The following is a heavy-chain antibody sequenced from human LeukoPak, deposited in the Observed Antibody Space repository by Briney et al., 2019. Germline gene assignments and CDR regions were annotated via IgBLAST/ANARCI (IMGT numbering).Heavy chain of an antibody. D-gene: IGHD3-3*01. J-gene: IGHJ6*02. V-gene: IGHV3-30*18. CDR2: ISYDGSNK. CDR1: GFTFSSYG. Sequence: GGSLRLSCAASGFTFSSYGMPWVRQAPGKGLEWVAVISYDGSNKYYADSVKGRFTISRDNSKNTLYLQMNSLRAEDTAVYYCAKGSAYYDFWSGYYFYYGMDVWGQGTTVTVSS. CDR3: AKGSAYYDFWSGYYFYYGMDV.